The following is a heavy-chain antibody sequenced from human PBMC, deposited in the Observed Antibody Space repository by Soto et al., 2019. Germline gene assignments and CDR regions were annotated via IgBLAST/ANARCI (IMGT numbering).Heavy chain of an antibody. CDR1: GFTFSSYS. D-gene: IGHD6-13*01. V-gene: IGHV3-21*01. Sequence: GGSLRLSCAASGFTFSSYSMNWVRQAPGKGLEWVSSISSSSSYIYYADSVKGRFTISRDNAKNSLYLQMNSLRAEDTAVYYCAKDFGSSDRLDPWGQGTLVTVSS. CDR2: ISSSSSYI. CDR3: AKDFGSSDRLDP. J-gene: IGHJ5*02.